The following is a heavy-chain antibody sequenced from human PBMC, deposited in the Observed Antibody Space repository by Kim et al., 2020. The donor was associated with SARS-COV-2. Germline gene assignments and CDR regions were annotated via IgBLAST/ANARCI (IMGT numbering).Heavy chain of an antibody. J-gene: IGHJ4*02. Sequence: SQTLSLTCAISGDSVSSNSAAWNWIRQSPSRGLEWLGRTYYRSKWYNDYAVSVKSRITINPDTSKNQFSLQLNSVTPEDTAVYYCARDPGMVRGVITQKDSQFDYWGQGTLVTVSS. CDR3: ARDPGMVRGVITQKDSQFDY. CDR1: GDSVSSNSAA. D-gene: IGHD3-10*01. CDR2: TYYRSKWYN. V-gene: IGHV6-1*01.